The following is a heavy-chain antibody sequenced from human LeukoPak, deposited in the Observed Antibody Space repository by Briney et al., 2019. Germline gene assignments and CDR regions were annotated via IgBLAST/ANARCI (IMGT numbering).Heavy chain of an antibody. CDR3: ASWNDYDSSGYWSDY. V-gene: IGHV1-69*04. CDR1: GGTFSSYA. Sequence: GASVKVSCKASGGTFSSYAISWVRQAPGQGLEWMGMIIPILGRANYAQKFQGRGTITADKSTSTAYMELSSMRSEDTAVYYCASWNDYDSSGYWSDYWGQGTLVTVSS. D-gene: IGHD3-22*01. CDR2: IIPILGRA. J-gene: IGHJ4*02.